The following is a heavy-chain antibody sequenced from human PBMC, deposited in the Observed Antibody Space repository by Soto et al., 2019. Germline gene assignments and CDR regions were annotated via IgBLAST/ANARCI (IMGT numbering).Heavy chain of an antibody. Sequence: GSLRLSCASSGFTFSSCSMNCVRQAPGNGLEWVSFISGSGDTKYYADSVKGRFTISRDNAKKSLYLQMSSLRDEDTAVYYCAKYCPSAVCLDYWGRGTLVTFSS. CDR3: AKYCPSAVCLDY. J-gene: IGHJ4*02. CDR2: ISGSGDTK. CDR1: GFTFSSCS. V-gene: IGHV3-48*02. D-gene: IGHD2-8*02.